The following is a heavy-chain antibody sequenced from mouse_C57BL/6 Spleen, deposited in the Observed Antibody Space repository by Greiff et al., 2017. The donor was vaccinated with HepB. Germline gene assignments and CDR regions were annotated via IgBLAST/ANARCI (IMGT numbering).Heavy chain of an antibody. D-gene: IGHD2-2*01. CDR3: ASWLPWYFDV. Sequence: EVMLVESGGGLVKPGGSLKLSCAASGFTFSDYGMHWVRQAPEKGLEWVAYISSGSSTIYYADTVKGRFTISRDNAKNTLFLQMPRLRSEDTAMYYCASWLPWYFDVWGTGTTVTVSS. CDR2: ISSGSSTI. J-gene: IGHJ1*03. CDR1: GFTFSDYG. V-gene: IGHV5-17*01.